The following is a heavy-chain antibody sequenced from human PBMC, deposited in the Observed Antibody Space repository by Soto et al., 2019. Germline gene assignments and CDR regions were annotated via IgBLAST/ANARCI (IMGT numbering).Heavy chain of an antibody. CDR1: GFTFSTYA. D-gene: IGHD3-10*01. CDR2: ISYDGTNK. Sequence: QEQLVESGGGVVQPGGSLRISCSTSGFTFSTYAVYWVRQAPGKGLEWVAMISYDGTNKYYGDSGKGRFTISRDNSMNTLYLEVNSLRGEDTAVYYCARETLRGVPYFVYWGQGTLVTVSS. J-gene: IGHJ4*02. V-gene: IGHV3-33*08. CDR3: ARETLRGVPYFVY.